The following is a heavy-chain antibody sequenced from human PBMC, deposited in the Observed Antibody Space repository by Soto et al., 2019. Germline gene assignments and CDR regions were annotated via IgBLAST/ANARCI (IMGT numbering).Heavy chain of an antibody. CDR3: ARAPNPYSSSSGWFDP. CDR1: GYTFTGYY. J-gene: IGHJ5*02. CDR2: VNPNSGGT. Sequence: ASVKVSCKASGYTFTGYYMHWVRQAPGQGLEWMGWVNPNSGGTNYAQRFQGRVTMTRDTSISTAYMELSRLRSDDTAVYYCARAPNPYSSSSGWFDPWGQGTLVTVSS. V-gene: IGHV1-2*02. D-gene: IGHD6-6*01.